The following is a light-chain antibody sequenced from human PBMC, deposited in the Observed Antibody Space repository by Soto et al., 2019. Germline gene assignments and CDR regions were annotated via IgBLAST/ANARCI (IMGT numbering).Light chain of an antibody. V-gene: IGLV1-40*01. CDR3: LSYDSSLSGWV. CDR1: RSNIGSDYD. CDR2: GNF. J-gene: IGLJ3*02. Sequence: QSVLTQPPSVSGAPGQRVTFSCTGSRSNIGSDYDVQWFQQLPGTAPKLLIYGNFNRPSGVPDRISGSKSGTSASLVITGVQADDEGNYYCLSYDSSLSGWVFGGGTKLTVL.